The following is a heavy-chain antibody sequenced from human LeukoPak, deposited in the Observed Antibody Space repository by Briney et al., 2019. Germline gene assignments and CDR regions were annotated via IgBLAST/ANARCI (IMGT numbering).Heavy chain of an antibody. Sequence: GGSLRLSCTASGFTFGDYAMSWFRQAPGKGLEWVGFIRSKAYGGTTEYAASVKGRFTISRDDSKSIAYLQMNSLKTEDTAVYYCTRDWVNDFWSGYPTDYWGQGTLVTVPS. D-gene: IGHD3-3*01. CDR1: GFTFGDYA. CDR2: IRSKAYGGTT. V-gene: IGHV3-49*03. CDR3: TRDWVNDFWSGYPTDY. J-gene: IGHJ4*02.